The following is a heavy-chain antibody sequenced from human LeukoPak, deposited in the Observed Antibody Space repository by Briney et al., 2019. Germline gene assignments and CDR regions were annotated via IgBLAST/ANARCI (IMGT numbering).Heavy chain of an antibody. V-gene: IGHV5-51*01. CDR3: ASSAVGDSGHGDAFDI. J-gene: IGHJ3*02. CDR2: IYPGDSDT. Sequence: GESLKISCKGSGYSFTSYWIGWVRQMPGKGLEWMGIIYPGDSDTRYSPSFQGQVTISADKSISTAYLQWSSLKASDTAMYYCASSAVGDSGHGDAFDIWGQGTMVTVSS. CDR1: GYSFTSYW. D-gene: IGHD3-10*01.